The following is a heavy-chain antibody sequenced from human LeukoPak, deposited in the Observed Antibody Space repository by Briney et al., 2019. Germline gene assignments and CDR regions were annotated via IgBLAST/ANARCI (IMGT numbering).Heavy chain of an antibody. CDR3: AGGRGGGSLYNCFDP. Sequence: SETLSLTCTVSGGSISSGSYYWSWIRQPAGKGLEWIGRIYTSGSTNYNPSLKSRVTISVDTSKNQFSLKLSSVTAADTAVYYCAGGRGGGSLYNCFDPWGQGTLVTVSS. CDR2: IYTSGST. CDR1: GGSISSGSYY. V-gene: IGHV4-61*02. D-gene: IGHD2-15*01. J-gene: IGHJ5*02.